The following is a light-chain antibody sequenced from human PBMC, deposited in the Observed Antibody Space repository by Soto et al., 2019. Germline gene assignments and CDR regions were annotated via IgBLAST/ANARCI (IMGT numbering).Light chain of an antibody. CDR2: DAS. Sequence: YAGTLSVSPGKRKKIACRASQSLRSSLAWYQQKPGQAPRLLIYDASTRATGIPARFSGSLYGTDLNLTISGRQSVDFALYYRQQYNKWPQSCGEGTKVDIK. J-gene: IGKJ1*01. V-gene: IGKV3-15*01. CDR3: QQYNKWPQS. CDR1: QSLRSS.